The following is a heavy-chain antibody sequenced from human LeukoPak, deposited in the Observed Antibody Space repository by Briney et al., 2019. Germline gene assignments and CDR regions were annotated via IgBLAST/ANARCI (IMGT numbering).Heavy chain of an antibody. D-gene: IGHD4-17*01. Sequence: SVKVSCKASGGTFSSYAISWVRQAPGQGLEWMGRIIPILGIANYAQKFRGRVTITADKSTSTAYMELSSLRSGDTAVYYCARARMTTVTPYYFDYWGQGTLVTVSS. V-gene: IGHV1-69*04. CDR1: GGTFSSYA. J-gene: IGHJ4*02. CDR2: IIPILGIA. CDR3: ARARMTTVTPYYFDY.